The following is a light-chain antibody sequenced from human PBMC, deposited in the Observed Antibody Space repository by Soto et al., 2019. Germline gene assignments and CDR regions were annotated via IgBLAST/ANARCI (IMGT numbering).Light chain of an antibody. J-gene: IGKJ2*01. Sequence: AIQMTQSPSSLSASVGDRVTITCRASQAIGNDLTWYQQKPGKAPNLLIFAASSLQSGVPSRFSGSGSGTDFTLTISSLQPEDFATYSCLQDYNYPLTFGQGTKLEIK. CDR2: AAS. V-gene: IGKV1-6*01. CDR1: QAIGND. CDR3: LQDYNYPLT.